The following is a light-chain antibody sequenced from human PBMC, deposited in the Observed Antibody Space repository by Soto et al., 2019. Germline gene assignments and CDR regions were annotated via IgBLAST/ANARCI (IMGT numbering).Light chain of an antibody. J-gene: IGLJ2*01. CDR1: NYNIGNNY. V-gene: IGLV1-51*01. CDR3: GTWDSSLSAGV. CDR2: DNN. Sequence: SVLTPPPPVSAAPGQKVTISRSGSNYNIGNNYVSWYQQFPGTAPKLLIYDNNKRPSGIPDRFSGSKSGTSATLGITGLQTGDEADYYCGTWDSSLSAGVFGGGTKVTVL.